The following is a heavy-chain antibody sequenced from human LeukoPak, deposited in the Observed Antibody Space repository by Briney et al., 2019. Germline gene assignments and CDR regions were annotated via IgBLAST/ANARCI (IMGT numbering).Heavy chain of an antibody. CDR3: ASLYGSGQCYYMDV. J-gene: IGHJ6*03. CDR2: IYTSGST. D-gene: IGHD3-10*01. V-gene: IGHV4-4*07. CDR1: GGSISSYY. Sequence: SEALSLTCTVSGGSISSYYWSWIRQPAGKGLEWIGRIYTSGSTNYNPSLKSRVTMSVDTSKNQFSLKLSSVTAADTAVYYCASLYGSGQCYYMDVRGKGTTVTVSS.